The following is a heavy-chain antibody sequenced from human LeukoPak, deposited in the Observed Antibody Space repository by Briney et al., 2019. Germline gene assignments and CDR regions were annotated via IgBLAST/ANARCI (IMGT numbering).Heavy chain of an antibody. CDR3: ARNSLLRYFDRTTISNFEY. D-gene: IGHD3-9*01. CDR2: IYYSGST. J-gene: IGHJ4*02. CDR1: GGSISSSSYS. Sequence: SETLSLTCTVSGGSISSSSYSWGWIRQPPGKGLEWIGNIYYSGSTYYNPSLKSRVTISVDTSKNQFSLQLNSVTPEDTAVYYCARNSLLRYFDRTTISNFEYWGQGTLVTVSS. V-gene: IGHV4-39*07.